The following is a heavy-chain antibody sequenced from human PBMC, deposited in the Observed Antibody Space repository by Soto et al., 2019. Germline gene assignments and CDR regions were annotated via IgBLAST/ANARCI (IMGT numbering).Heavy chain of an antibody. J-gene: IGHJ6*02. CDR2: INPKSGGL. CDR1: GYTFSDYL. CDR3: ARGISTDCSNGVCAWPYYHEMAA. V-gene: IGHV1-2*06. D-gene: IGHD2-8*01. Sequence: QVHLVQSGSEVKKPGASVKVSCRASGYTFSDYLIHWVRQAPGHALEWMGRINPKSGGLHSVQKFQGRVTMTTDTDMSPAYMELRRVRHDDTAVYYCARGISTDCSNGVCAWPYYHEMAAWGRGTTVAVSS.